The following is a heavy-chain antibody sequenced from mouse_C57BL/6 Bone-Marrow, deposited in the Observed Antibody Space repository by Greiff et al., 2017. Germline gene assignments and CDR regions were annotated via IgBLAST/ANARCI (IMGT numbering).Heavy chain of an antibody. CDR1: GFTFSSYG. D-gene: IGHD2-14*01. CDR2: ISSGGSYT. J-gene: IGHJ3*01. Sequence: EVKLVESGGDLVKPGGSLNLSCAASGFTFSSYGMPWVRQTPDTRLEWVAHISSGGSYTYYPDSVTGRFTISIDNAKNTQYRQMSSLKSEDTASYYCARPIGACCAYWGQGTLVTVSA. CDR3: ARPIGACCAY. V-gene: IGHV5-6*02.